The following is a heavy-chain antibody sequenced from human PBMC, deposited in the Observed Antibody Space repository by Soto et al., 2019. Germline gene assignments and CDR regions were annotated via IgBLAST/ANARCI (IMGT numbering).Heavy chain of an antibody. J-gene: IGHJ4*02. V-gene: IGHV3-21*01. D-gene: IGHD5-18*01. CDR1: GFTFSSYS. Sequence: EVQLVESGGGLVKPGGSLRLSCAASGFTFSSYSMNWVRQAPGKGLEWVSSISSSSSYMYYADSVKGRFTISRDNAKNSLYLQMNSLRAEDTAVYYCARDQPGYSYGYGLGYWGQGTLVTVSS. CDR2: ISSSSSYM. CDR3: ARDQPGYSYGYGLGY.